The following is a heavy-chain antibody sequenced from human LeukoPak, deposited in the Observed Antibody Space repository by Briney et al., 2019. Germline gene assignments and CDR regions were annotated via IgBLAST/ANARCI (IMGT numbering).Heavy chain of an antibody. D-gene: IGHD2-21*02. Sequence: SETLSLTCAVYGGSFSGYYWSWIRQPPGKGLEWIGEINHSGSTNYNPSLKSRVTISVDTSKNQFSLKLSSVTAADTAVYYCAACDLRRLYYMDVWGKGTTVTVSS. CDR2: INHSGST. V-gene: IGHV4-34*01. J-gene: IGHJ6*03. CDR1: GGSFSGYY. CDR3: AACDLRRLYYMDV.